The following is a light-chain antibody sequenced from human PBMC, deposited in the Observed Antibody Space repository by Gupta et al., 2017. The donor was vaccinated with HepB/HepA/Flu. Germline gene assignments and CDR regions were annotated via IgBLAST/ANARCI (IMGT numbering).Light chain of an antibody. V-gene: IGLV1-44*01. Sequence: QSVLTQPPSASGTPGPRVTISCSGSSSNIGRNTVNWYQQLPGTAPKLLIYSSNQRPSRVPDRFSGSKSGPSGSLAISGLQSDDEADYYCAAWDDSRNGYVFGTGTKVTVL. CDR1: SSNIGRNT. CDR3: AAWDDSRNGYV. CDR2: SSN. J-gene: IGLJ1*01.